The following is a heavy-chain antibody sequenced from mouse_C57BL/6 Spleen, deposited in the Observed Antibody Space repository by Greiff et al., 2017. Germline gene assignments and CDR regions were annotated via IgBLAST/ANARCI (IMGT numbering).Heavy chain of an antibody. D-gene: IGHD2-12*01. CDR2: ISYSGST. Sequence: EVKLEESGPGLAKPSQTLSLTCSVTGYSITSDYWNWIRKFPGNKLEYMGYISYSGSTYYNPSLKSRISITRDTSKNQYYLQLNSVTTEDTATYYCANGHYSHRDWYFDVWGTGTTVTVSS. CDR1: GYSITSDY. V-gene: IGHV3-8*01. J-gene: IGHJ1*03. CDR3: ANGHYSHRDWYFDV.